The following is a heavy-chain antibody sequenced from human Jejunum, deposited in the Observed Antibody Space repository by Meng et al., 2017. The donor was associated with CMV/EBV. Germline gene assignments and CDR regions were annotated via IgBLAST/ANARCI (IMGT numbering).Heavy chain of an antibody. Sequence: SGFTFSSYAFSWVRQAAGKGMEWVSIIDSGGSSTFYADSVKGRFTISRDNSKNTLYLQMDSLRAEDTAIYYCAKVPGSGYYGIDYWGQGTLVTVSS. CDR2: IDSGGSST. CDR1: GFTFSSYA. D-gene: IGHD3-22*01. CDR3: AKVPGSGYYGIDY. V-gene: IGHV3-23*03. J-gene: IGHJ4*02.